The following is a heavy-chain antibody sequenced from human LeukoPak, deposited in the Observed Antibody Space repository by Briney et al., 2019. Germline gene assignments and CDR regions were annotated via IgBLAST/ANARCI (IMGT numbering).Heavy chain of an antibody. CDR3: ATTNDYDFWSGLDY. CDR1: GGTFRSYT. D-gene: IGHD3-3*01. CDR2: IIPILGIA. Sequence: ASVKVSXKASGGTFRSYTISWVRQAPGQGLEWIGRIIPILGIANYAQKFQGRVTITADKSTSTAYMELSSLRSEDTAVYYCATTNDYDFWSGLDYWGRGTLVTVSS. V-gene: IGHV1-69*02. J-gene: IGHJ4*02.